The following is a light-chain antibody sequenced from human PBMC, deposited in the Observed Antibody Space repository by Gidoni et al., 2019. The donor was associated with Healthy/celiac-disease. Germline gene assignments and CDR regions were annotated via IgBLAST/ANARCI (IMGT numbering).Light chain of an antibody. CDR2: GAS. CDR3: QQDNNWPPGGT. Sequence: EIVMTQSPATLSVSPGERANLSCRASQSVSSNLAWYQQKPGQAPRLLIYGASTRAPGIPARFSCSGSGTEFTLTISSLQSEDFAVYYCQQDNNWPPGGTFGQGTKVEIK. V-gene: IGKV3-15*01. CDR1: QSVSSN. J-gene: IGKJ1*01.